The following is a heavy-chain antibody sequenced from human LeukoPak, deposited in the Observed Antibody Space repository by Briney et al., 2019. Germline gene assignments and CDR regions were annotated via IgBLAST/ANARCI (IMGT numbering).Heavy chain of an antibody. Sequence: PSETLSLTCTVSGGSISSYYWSWIRQPPGKGLEWIGYIYYSGSTNYNPSLKSRVTISVDTSKNQFSLKLSSVTAADTAVYYCARLAVAGPYYYYYYMDVWGRGTTVTVSS. CDR1: GGSISSYY. D-gene: IGHD6-19*01. V-gene: IGHV4-59*01. J-gene: IGHJ6*03. CDR2: IYYSGST. CDR3: ARLAVAGPYYYYYYMDV.